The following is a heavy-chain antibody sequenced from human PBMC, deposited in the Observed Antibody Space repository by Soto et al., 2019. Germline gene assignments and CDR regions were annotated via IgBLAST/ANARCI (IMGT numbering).Heavy chain of an antibody. CDR3: ATQPSGHLNRIDMVRGVLITTGFGYFDY. D-gene: IGHD3-10*01. Sequence: EVQLLESGGGLVQPGGSLRLSCAASGFTFSNYAMSWVRQAPGKGLEWVSAISGSGGSTYYADSVKGRFTISRDNSKNTLYLQMNSLRAEDTAVYYCATQPSGHLNRIDMVRGVLITTGFGYFDYWGQGTLVTVSS. V-gene: IGHV3-23*01. CDR1: GFTFSNYA. CDR2: ISGSGGST. J-gene: IGHJ4*02.